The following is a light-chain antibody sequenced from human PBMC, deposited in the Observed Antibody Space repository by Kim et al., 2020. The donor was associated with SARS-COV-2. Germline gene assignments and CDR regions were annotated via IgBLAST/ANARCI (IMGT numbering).Light chain of an antibody. CDR2: QDS. CDR3: QEWDRSTAGV. J-gene: IGLJ2*01. Sequence: SYELTQPPSVSVSPGQTASITCSGDKLGDKYACWYQQKPGQSPVLVIYQDSKRPSGIPERFSGSNSGNTATLTISGTQAMDEADYYCQEWDRSTAGVFGG. CDR1: KLGDKY. V-gene: IGLV3-1*01.